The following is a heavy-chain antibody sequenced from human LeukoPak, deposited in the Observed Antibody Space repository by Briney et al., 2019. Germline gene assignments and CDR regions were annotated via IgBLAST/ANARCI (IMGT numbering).Heavy chain of an antibody. J-gene: IGHJ5*02. CDR1: GFTFSSYA. CDR3: AKDPGYCSGGSCYWFDP. Sequence: GGSLRLSCAASGFTFSSYAMSWVRQSPGKGLEWVPAISGSGGDTYYADSVKGRFIVSRDNSRNMLYLQMNSLRAEDTAVYYCAKDPGYCSGGSCYWFDPWGQGTLVTVSS. D-gene: IGHD2-15*01. V-gene: IGHV3-23*01. CDR2: ISGSGGDT.